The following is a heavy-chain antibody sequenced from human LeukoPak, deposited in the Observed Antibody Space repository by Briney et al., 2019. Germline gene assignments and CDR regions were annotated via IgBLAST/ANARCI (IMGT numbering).Heavy chain of an antibody. CDR3: ARHPRSWSSYFDY. J-gene: IGHJ4*02. D-gene: IGHD6-13*01. CDR1: GYSFTSYW. Sequence: GESLKISCKGSGYSFTSYWIGWVRQMPGKGLEWMGIIYPGDSDTRYSPSFQGQVTISADKSISTAYLQRSSLKASDTAMYYCARHPRSWSSYFDYWGQGTLVTVSS. CDR2: IYPGDSDT. V-gene: IGHV5-51*01.